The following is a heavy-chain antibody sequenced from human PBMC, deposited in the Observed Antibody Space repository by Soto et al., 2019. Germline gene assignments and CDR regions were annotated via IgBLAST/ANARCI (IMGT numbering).Heavy chain of an antibody. J-gene: IGHJ6*02. CDR3: ARLVLLRFTGGMDL. D-gene: IGHD3-3*01. Sequence: QVQLVQSGADVMKPGASLNVYCKSSGYIFTTSAIHWVRQAPGQSLEWMGWINTGSGDAKYSQKFHGRVTLTSDTSASTAFMELSSLRSEDTALYYFARLVLLRFTGGMDLLGQGTTVTVSS. V-gene: IGHV1-3*04. CDR2: INTGSGDA. CDR1: GYIFTTSA.